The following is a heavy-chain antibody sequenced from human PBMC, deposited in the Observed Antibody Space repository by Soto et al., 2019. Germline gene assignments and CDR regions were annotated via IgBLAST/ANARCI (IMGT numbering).Heavy chain of an antibody. CDR1: GFTFSSYD. V-gene: IGHV3-13*01. D-gene: IGHD7-27*01. CDR2: IGTAGDT. J-gene: IGHJ6*02. Sequence: GGSLRLSCAASGFTFSSYDMHWVRQATGKGLEWVSAIGTAGDTYYPGSVKGRFTISRENAKNSLYLQMNSLRAEDTAVYYCERDRGWGGATYYYYGMDVWGQGTTVTVSS. CDR3: ERDRGWGGATYYYYGMDV.